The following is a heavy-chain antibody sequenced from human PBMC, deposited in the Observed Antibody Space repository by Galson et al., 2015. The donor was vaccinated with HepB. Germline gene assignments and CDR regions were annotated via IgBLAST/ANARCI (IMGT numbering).Heavy chain of an antibody. CDR3: ARLVAGGGYDFPREEWIYFDY. Sequence: SVKVSCKASGYTFTSYGISWVRQAPGQGLEWMGWISAYNGNTNYAQKLQGRVTMTTDTSTSTAYMELRSLRSDDTAVYYCARLVAGGGYDFPREEWIYFDYWGQGTLVTVSS. V-gene: IGHV1-18*04. CDR1: GYTFTSYG. J-gene: IGHJ4*02. CDR2: ISAYNGNT. D-gene: IGHD5-12*01.